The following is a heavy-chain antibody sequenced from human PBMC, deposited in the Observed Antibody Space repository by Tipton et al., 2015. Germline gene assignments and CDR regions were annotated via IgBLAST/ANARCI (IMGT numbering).Heavy chain of an antibody. V-gene: IGHV4-61*01. Sequence: TLSLTCTVSGGSVSSGSFYWSWIRQPPGKGLECIGYIHNSGNTDYNPSLKSRVTMSVDMSKNQFSLELTSVTAADTAVYYCASPSLPHDRGDYYFQSWGQGSLVTVSS. CDR2: IHNSGNT. J-gene: IGHJ4*02. CDR3: ASPSLPHDRGDYYFQS. CDR1: GGSVSSGSFY. D-gene: IGHD2-21*02.